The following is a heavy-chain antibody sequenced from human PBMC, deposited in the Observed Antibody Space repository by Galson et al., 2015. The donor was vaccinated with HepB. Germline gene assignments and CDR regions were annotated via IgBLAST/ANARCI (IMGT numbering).Heavy chain of an antibody. CDR3: ARRGRGCGGDCWDLDY. D-gene: IGHD2-21*01. V-gene: IGHV3-7*03. Sequence: SLRLSCAASGFAFGTYWMTWVRQAPGKGLEWVANIKQDVSEKHYVDSVKGRFTVSRDNAKNSLYLQMNSLRAEDTAVYYCARRGRGCGGDCWDLDYWGQGTLVTVSS. CDR2: IKQDVSEK. CDR1: GFAFGTYW. J-gene: IGHJ4*02.